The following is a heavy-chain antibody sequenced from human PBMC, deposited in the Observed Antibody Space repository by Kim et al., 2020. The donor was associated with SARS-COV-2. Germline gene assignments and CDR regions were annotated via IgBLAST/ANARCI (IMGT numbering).Heavy chain of an antibody. J-gene: IGHJ5*02. D-gene: IGHD3-3*01. CDR1: GYSFTSYW. CDR2: IDPSDSYT. V-gene: IGHV5-10-1*01. CDR3: ARGGTLEWLLGFPWFDP. Sequence: GESLKISCKGSGYSFTSYWISWVRQMPGKGLEWMGRIDPSDSYTNYSPSFQGHVTISADKSISTAYLQWSSLKASDTAMYYCARGGTLEWLLGFPWFDPWGQGTLVTVSS.